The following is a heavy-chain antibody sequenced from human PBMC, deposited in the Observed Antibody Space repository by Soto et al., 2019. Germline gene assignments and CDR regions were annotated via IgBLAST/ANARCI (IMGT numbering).Heavy chain of an antibody. V-gene: IGHV5-51*01. CDR3: ARTXDSGYDFYYYGMDV. CDR1: GYSFTSYW. D-gene: IGHD5-12*01. CDR2: IYPGDSDT. J-gene: IGHJ6*02. Sequence: PGESLKISCKGSGYSFTSYWIGWVRQMPGKGLEWMGIIYPGDSDTRYSPSFQGQVTISADKSISTAYLQWSSLKASDTAMYYCARTXDSGYDFYYYGMDVWGQGTTVTVSS.